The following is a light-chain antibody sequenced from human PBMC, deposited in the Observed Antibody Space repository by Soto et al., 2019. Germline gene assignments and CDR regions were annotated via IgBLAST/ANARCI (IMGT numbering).Light chain of an antibody. CDR2: DVN. V-gene: IGLV2-8*01. CDR3: SSYAGSNNLV. Sequence: QSALTQPPSASGSPGQSVTISCTGTSSDVGGYNYVSWYQQHPGKAPKLMIYDVNKWPSGVPDRFSGSKSGNTASLTVSGLQADDEADYYCSSYAGSNNLVFGGGTKLTV. CDR1: SSDVGGYNY. J-gene: IGLJ2*01.